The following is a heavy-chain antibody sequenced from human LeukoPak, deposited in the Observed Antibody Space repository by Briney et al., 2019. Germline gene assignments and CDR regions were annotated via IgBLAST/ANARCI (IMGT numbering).Heavy chain of an antibody. J-gene: IGHJ4*02. V-gene: IGHV3-30*02. CDR3: VKRNSFYLDY. D-gene: IGHD1-7*01. CDR2: IGYDGSNK. Sequence: PGGFLRLSCAVSGFIFSNYGMHWVRQAPGKGLEWGAFIGYDGSNKYYADSVKGRFTVSRDNSKNTLYLEMNSLRGEDTAVYYCVKRNSFYLDYWGQGTLVTVSS. CDR1: GFIFSNYG.